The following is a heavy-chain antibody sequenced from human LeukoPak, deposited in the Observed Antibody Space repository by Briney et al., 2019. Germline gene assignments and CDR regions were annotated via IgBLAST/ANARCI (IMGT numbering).Heavy chain of an antibody. Sequence: GASVKVSCKASGYTFTGYYMHWVRQAPGQGLEWMGWINPNSGGTNYAQKFQGRVTMTRDTSISTAYMELSRLRSDDTAVYYCARDPVPPPYYYAPPNAFDIWGQGTMVTVSS. CDR1: GYTFTGYY. CDR2: INPNSGGT. CDR3: ARDPVPPPYYYAPPNAFDI. D-gene: IGHD3-10*01. V-gene: IGHV1-2*02. J-gene: IGHJ3*02.